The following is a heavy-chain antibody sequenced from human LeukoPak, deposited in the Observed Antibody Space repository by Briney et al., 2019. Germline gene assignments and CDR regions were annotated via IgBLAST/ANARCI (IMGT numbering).Heavy chain of an antibody. V-gene: IGHV3-74*01. CDR3: GRDRSNYVSIDY. CDR1: GFTVSSNY. D-gene: IGHD4-11*01. Sequence: GGSLRLSCAASGFTVSSNYMSWVRQAPGKGLEWVSRISTDGSTTSYADSVKGRFTISRDNAKNTLYLQMNSLRAEDTAVYYCGRDRSNYVSIDYWGQGSLVHVSS. CDR2: ISTDGSTT. J-gene: IGHJ4*02.